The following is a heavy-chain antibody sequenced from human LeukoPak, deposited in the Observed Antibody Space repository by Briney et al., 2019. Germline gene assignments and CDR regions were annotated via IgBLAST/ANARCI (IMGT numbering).Heavy chain of an antibody. CDR1: GFTFSSYW. J-gene: IGHJ4*02. V-gene: IGHV3-7*01. CDR2: MKQDGSEK. CDR3: ARDGRPGFWSGYYQAFDY. D-gene: IGHD3-3*01. Sequence: PGGSLRLSCAASGFTFSSYWMSWVRQAPGKGLEWVANMKQDGSEKYYVDSVKGRFTISRDNAKNSLYLQMNSLRAEDTAVYYCARDGRPGFWSGYYQAFDYWGQGTLVTVSS.